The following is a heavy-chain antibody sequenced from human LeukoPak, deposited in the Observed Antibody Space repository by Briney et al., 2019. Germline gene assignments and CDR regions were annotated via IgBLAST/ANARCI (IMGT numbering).Heavy chain of an antibody. D-gene: IGHD2-2*01. CDR1: GGSISSGGYY. Sequence: PSETLSLTCTVSGGSISSGGYYWSWIRQHPGKGLEWIGYIYYSGSTYYNPSLKSRVTISVDTSKNQFSLKLSSVTAADTAVYYCAREPEVVPLSGTGDGDYWGQGTLVTVSS. CDR3: AREPEVVPLSGTGDGDY. V-gene: IGHV4-31*03. CDR2: IYYSGST. J-gene: IGHJ4*02.